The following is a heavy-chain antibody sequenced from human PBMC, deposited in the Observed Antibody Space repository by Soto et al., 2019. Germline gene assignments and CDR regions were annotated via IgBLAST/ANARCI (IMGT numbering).Heavy chain of an antibody. CDR3: ARDLISVDTAMVGDDY. D-gene: IGHD5-18*01. CDR2: ISYDGSNK. CDR1: GFTFSSYA. Sequence: GGSLRLSCAASGFTFSSYAMHWVRQAPGKGLEWVAVISYDGSNKYYADSVKGRFTISRDNSKNTLYLQMNSLRAEDTAVYYCARDLISVDTAMVGDDYWGQGTLVTVSS. V-gene: IGHV3-30-3*01. J-gene: IGHJ4*02.